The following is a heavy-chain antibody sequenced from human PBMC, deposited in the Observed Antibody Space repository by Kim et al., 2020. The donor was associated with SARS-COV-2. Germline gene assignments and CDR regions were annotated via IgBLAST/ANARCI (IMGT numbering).Heavy chain of an antibody. CDR1: GGTFSSYA. D-gene: IGHD5-12*01. Sequence: SVKVSCKASGGTFSSYAISWVRQAPGQGLEWMGGIIPIFGTANYAQKFQGRVTITADESTSTAYMELSSLRSEDTAVYYCARAPDVDIVAPDRGWFDPWGQGTLVTVSS. V-gene: IGHV1-69*13. J-gene: IGHJ5*02. CDR2: IIPIFGTA. CDR3: ARAPDVDIVAPDRGWFDP.